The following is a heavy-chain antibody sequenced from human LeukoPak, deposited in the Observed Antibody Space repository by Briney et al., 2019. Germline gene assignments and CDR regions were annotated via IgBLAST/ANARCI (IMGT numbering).Heavy chain of an antibody. Sequence: GGSLRLSCAASGFTFSSYGMHWVRQAPGKGLEWVAFIRYDGSNKYCADSVKGRFTISRDNSKNTLYLQMNSLRAEDTAVYYCARSPRPYSSSWYRPLDYWGQGTLVTVSS. D-gene: IGHD6-13*01. CDR1: GFTFSSYG. V-gene: IGHV3-30*02. CDR2: IRYDGSNK. J-gene: IGHJ4*02. CDR3: ARSPRPYSSSWYRPLDY.